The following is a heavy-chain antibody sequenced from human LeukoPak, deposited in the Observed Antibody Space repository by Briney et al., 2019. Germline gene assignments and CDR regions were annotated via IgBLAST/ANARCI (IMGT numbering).Heavy chain of an antibody. V-gene: IGHV3-30-3*01. J-gene: IGHJ4*02. CDR1: GFTFSSYA. D-gene: IGHD4/OR15-4a*01. CDR3: AKGRLDPNLVLHY. CDR2: ISYDGSNK. Sequence: PGRSLRLSCAASGFTFSSYAMHWVRQAPGKGLEWVAVISYDGSNKYYADSVKGRFTISRDNPKNTLSLQMDSLRTEDTALYYCAKGRLDPNLVLHYWGQGTLVTVSS.